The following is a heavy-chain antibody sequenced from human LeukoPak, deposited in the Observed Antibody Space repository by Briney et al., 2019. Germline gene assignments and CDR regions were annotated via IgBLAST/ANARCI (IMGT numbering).Heavy chain of an antibody. CDR2: INPNSGGT. CDR1: GYTFTGYY. CDR3: ARSYGGFSYGMDV. V-gene: IGHV1-2*02. D-gene: IGHD5-12*01. J-gene: IGHJ6*02. Sequence: ASVKVSFKASGYTFTGYYMHWVRQAPGQGLEWMGWINPNSGGTNYAQKFQGRVTMTRDTSISTAYMELSRLRSDDTAVYYCARSYGGFSYGMDVWGQGTTVTVS.